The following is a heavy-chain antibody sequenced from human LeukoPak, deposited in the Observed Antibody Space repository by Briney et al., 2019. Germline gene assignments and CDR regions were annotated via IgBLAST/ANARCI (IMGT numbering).Heavy chain of an antibody. CDR2: IKSDGSSI. CDR1: GFTFSSYW. Sequence: GGSLRLSCAASGFTFSSYWMNWVRHAPGKGLVWVSRIKSDGSSIIYADSVKGRFTISRDNAKSTLYLQMNSLRAEDTAVYYCARDLDFGGYSNFDYWGQGTLVTVSS. J-gene: IGHJ4*02. D-gene: IGHD4-23*01. CDR3: ARDLDFGGYSNFDY. V-gene: IGHV3-74*01.